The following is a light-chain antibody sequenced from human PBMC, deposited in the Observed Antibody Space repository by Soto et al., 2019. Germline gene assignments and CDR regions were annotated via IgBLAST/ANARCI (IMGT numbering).Light chain of an antibody. CDR2: DVS. J-gene: IGLJ1*01. Sequence: QSALTQPASVSGSPGQSITISCTGTSSDVGGYNYVSWYQQHPGKAPELMIYDVSNRPSGVSNRFSGSKSGNTASLTISGLQAEDEAEYYCSSYTISSNLYVFGTGTKVTVL. CDR1: SSDVGGYNY. V-gene: IGLV2-14*01. CDR3: SSYTISSNLYV.